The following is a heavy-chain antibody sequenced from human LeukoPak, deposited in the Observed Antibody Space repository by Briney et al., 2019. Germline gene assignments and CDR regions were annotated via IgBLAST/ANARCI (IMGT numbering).Heavy chain of an antibody. Sequence: GGSLRLSCAASGFTFSSYAMSWVRQAPGKGLEWVSAISGSGGSTYYADSVKGRFTISRDNSKNTLYLQMNSLRAEDTAVYYCAKGRGGYCSSTSCYVMFTHYYYGMDVWGQGTTVTVSS. V-gene: IGHV3-23*01. J-gene: IGHJ6*02. CDR3: AKGRGGYCSSTSCYVMFTHYYYGMDV. D-gene: IGHD2-2*01. CDR2: ISGSGGST. CDR1: GFTFSSYA.